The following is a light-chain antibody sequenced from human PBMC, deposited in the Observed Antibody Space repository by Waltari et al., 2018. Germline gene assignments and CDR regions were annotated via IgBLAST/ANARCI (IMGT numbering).Light chain of an antibody. CDR2: ATS. Sequence: IVLTQSPGILSLSPGERATLSCRASQRISTFLAWYQQKPGQAPRLLIYATSSRATGIPDRFSGSGSGTDFSLTISRLEPEDFAVYYCQHYERLPATFGQGTKVEIK. CDR1: QRISTF. V-gene: IGKV3-20*01. CDR3: QHYERLPAT. J-gene: IGKJ1*01.